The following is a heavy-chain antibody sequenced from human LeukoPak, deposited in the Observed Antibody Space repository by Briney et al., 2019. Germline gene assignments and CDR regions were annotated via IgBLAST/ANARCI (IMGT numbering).Heavy chain of an antibody. J-gene: IGHJ1*01. V-gene: IGHV1-24*01. CDR2: FDPEDGEA. Sequence: ASVKVSCKVYGDILTDFSIHWVRQVPGKGLEWMGGFDPEDGEAIYAQKFQGRVTMTEDTSTDTAYMELSSLRSEDTAVYYCATSLRDYYDSSGYYLRYFQHWGQGTLVTVSS. CDR1: GDILTDFS. D-gene: IGHD3-22*01. CDR3: ATSLRDYYDSSGYYLRYFQH.